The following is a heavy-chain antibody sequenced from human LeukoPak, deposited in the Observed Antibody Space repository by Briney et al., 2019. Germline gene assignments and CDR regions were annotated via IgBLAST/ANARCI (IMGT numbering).Heavy chain of an antibody. D-gene: IGHD3-9*01. CDR1: GGSFSGYY. Sequence: SETLSLTCAVYGGSFSGYYWSWIRQPPGKGLEWIGEINHSGSTNYNPSLKSRVTISVATSKNQFSLKLSSVTAAYTAVYYCARLRADYYVDAFDIWGQGTMVTVSS. V-gene: IGHV4-34*01. CDR2: INHSGST. J-gene: IGHJ3*02. CDR3: ARLRADYYVDAFDI.